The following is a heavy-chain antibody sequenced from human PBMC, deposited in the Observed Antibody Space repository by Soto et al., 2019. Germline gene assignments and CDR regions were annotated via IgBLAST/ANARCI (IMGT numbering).Heavy chain of an antibody. CDR1: GGTFSSYA. Sequence: QVQLVQSGAEVKKPGSSVKVSCTASGGTFSSYAISWVRQAPGQGLEWMGGIIPIFGTANYAQKFQGRVKITADESTSTAYMELISLRAEDTAVEYCASSQYYDFRSGSYYLRSNYSSYGLVVFGQGTTVTVCS. CDR2: IIPIFGTA. V-gene: IGHV1-69*01. D-gene: IGHD3-3*01. CDR3: ASSQYYDFRSGSYYLRSNYSSYGLVV. J-gene: IGHJ6*02.